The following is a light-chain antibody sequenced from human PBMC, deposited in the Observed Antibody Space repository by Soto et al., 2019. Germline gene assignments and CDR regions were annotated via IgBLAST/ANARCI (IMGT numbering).Light chain of an antibody. CDR1: SSDVGGYDC. Sequence: QSALTQPASVSGSPGQSITISCTGTSSDVGGYDCVSWYQHHPGKAPKVMVYDVSKRPSGVSNRFSGSKSANTASLTISGIQAGDEAEYYCTSYTSSSTTVFGGGTKLTVL. J-gene: IGLJ2*01. CDR2: DVS. CDR3: TSYTSSSTTV. V-gene: IGLV2-14*03.